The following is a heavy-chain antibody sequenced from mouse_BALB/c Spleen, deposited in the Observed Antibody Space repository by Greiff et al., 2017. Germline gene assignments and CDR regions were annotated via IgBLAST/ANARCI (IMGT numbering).Heavy chain of an antibody. Sequence: QVQLQQPGAELVKPGASVKLSCKASGYTFTSYWMHWVKQRPGQGLEWIGEIDPSDSYTNYNQKFKGKATLTVDKSSSTAYMQLRSLTSEDSAVYYCARGGPHWYFDVWGAGTTVTVSS. CDR1: GYTFTSYW. CDR3: ARGGPHWYFDV. J-gene: IGHJ1*01. V-gene: IGHV1-69*02. CDR2: IDPSDSYT.